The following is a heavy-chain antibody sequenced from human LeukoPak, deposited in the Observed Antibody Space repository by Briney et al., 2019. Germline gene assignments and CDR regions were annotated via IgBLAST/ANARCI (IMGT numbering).Heavy chain of an antibody. V-gene: IGHV3-15*01. CDR1: GLTFSNAC. J-gene: IGHJ4*02. D-gene: IGHD6-19*01. Sequence: PGGFLRLSCAASGLTFSNACMSWVRQAPGKGLEWVGRIKSKTEGETTDYATPVKGRFTISRDDSKDTLYLQMDSLKTEDTAVYYCTTYSSGPWHWGQGTLVTVSS. CDR3: TTYSSGPWH. CDR2: IKSKTEGETT.